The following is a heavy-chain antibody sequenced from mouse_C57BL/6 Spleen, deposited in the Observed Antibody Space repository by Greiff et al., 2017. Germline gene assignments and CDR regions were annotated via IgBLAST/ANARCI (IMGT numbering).Heavy chain of an antibody. V-gene: IGHV1-69*01. J-gene: IGHJ3*01. CDR2: IDPSDSYT. CDR3: ARKGYGSTWFAY. CDR1: GYTFTSYW. Sequence: QVQLQQPGAELVMPGASVKLSCTASGYTFTSYWMHWVKQRPGQGLEWIGEIDPSDSYTNYNQKFKGKSTFTVDKSSSTAYMQLSSLTSEDSAVYYCARKGYGSTWFAYWGQGTLVTVSA. D-gene: IGHD1-1*01.